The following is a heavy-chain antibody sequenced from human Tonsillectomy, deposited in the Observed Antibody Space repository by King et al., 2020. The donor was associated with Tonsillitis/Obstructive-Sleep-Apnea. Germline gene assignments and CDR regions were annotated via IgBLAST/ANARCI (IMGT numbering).Heavy chain of an antibody. V-gene: IGHV3-7*04. Sequence: VQLVESEGGLVQPGGSLRLSCAASGFTFSRFWMSWVRQAPGKGLEWVANIKQDGSEKYYVDSVKGRFTISRDNARNSLYLQMNSLRAEDTAVYYCAREWEWELFFHYYYYMDVWGKGTTVTVSS. CDR1: GFTFSRFW. D-gene: IGHD1-26*01. CDR2: IKQDGSEK. CDR3: AREWEWELFFHYYYYMDV. J-gene: IGHJ6*03.